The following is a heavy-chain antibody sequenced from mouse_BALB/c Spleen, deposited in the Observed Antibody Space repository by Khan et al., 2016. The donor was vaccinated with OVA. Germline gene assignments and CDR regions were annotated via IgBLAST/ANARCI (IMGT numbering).Heavy chain of an antibody. V-gene: IGHV1S81*02. CDR2: INPNNGGT. CDR1: GYTFSSYY. J-gene: IGHJ3*01. Sequence: QVQLKQSGAELVKPGASVKLSCKASGYTFSSYYMYWVKQRPGQGLEWIGEINPNNGGTNFNEKFKSKAALTVDNSSTTAYMQLSSLTSEDSAVYYCTRSGYGSFAYWGQGTLVTVST. D-gene: IGHD2-2*01. CDR3: TRSGYGSFAY.